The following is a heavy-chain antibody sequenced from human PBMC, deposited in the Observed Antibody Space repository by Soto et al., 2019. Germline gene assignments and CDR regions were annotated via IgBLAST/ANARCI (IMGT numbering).Heavy chain of an antibody. CDR2: ISTYNGNT. D-gene: IGHD4-17*01. CDR3: ARTTVTASYHYMDV. V-gene: IGHV1-18*01. Sequence: QVQLVQSGAEVKQPGASVKVSCKASGYTFTNYGFTWVRQAPGQGLDWLGWISTYNGNTKQALKVHGRLTRTTGASASSANMELTSLRSDDTALYYCARTTVTASYHYMDVWGKGPTVTVAS. J-gene: IGHJ6*03. CDR1: GYTFTNYG.